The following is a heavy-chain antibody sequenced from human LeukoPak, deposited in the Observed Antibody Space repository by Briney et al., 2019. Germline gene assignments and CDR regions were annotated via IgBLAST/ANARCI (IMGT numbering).Heavy chain of an antibody. J-gene: IGHJ4*02. V-gene: IGHV3-23*01. CDR3: AKDLVPTTVTTWAFDY. CDR2: ISGSGGST. D-gene: IGHD4-11*01. CDR1: GFTFSNYW. Sequence: PGGSLRLSCAASGFTFSNYWMHWVRQAPGKGLEWVSAISGSGGSTYYADSVKGRFTISRDNSKNTLYLQMNSLRAEDTAVYYCAKDLVPTTVTTWAFDYWGQGTLVTVSS.